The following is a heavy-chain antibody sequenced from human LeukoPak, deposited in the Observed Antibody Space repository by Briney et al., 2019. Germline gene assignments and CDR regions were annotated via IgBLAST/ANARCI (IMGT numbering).Heavy chain of an antibody. CDR1: GYTFTGYY. Sequence: GASVKVSCKASGYTFTGYYMHWVRQAPGQGLEWMGWINPNSGGTNYAQKFQGRVTMTRDTSISTAYMELSRLRSDDTAVYYCAREDGEVVIASFDYWGQRTLVTVSS. CDR3: AREDGEVVIASFDY. J-gene: IGHJ4*02. D-gene: IGHD2-21*01. CDR2: INPNSGGT. V-gene: IGHV1-2*02.